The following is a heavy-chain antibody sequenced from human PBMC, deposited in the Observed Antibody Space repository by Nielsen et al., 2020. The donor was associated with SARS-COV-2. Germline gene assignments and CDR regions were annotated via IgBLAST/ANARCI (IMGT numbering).Heavy chain of an antibody. J-gene: IGHJ4*02. CDR1: GFTFDDYA. CDR2: ISSSSSTI. CDR3: TRDSGDMGAVVGIAFDY. D-gene: IGHD2-21*01. Sequence: GESLKISCAASGFTFDDYAMHWVRQAPGNGLEWVSYISSSSSTIYYADSVKGRFTISRDNAKNSLYLQMNSLRDEDTAVYYCTRDSGDMGAVVGIAFDYWGQGTLVTVSS. V-gene: IGHV3-48*02.